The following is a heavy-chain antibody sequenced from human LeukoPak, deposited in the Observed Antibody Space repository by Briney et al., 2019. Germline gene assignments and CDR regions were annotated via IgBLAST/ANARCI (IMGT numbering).Heavy chain of an antibody. CDR1: GGSISSYY. Sequence: KSSETLSLTCTVSGGSISSYYWSWIRQPAGEGLEWIGRIYTSGSTNYNPSLKSRVTMSVDTSKNQFSLKLSSVTAADTAVYYCARDFLPYYYDSSGYGDFDAFDIWGQGTMVTVSS. CDR2: IYTSGST. J-gene: IGHJ3*02. D-gene: IGHD3-22*01. V-gene: IGHV4-4*07. CDR3: ARDFLPYYYDSSGYGDFDAFDI.